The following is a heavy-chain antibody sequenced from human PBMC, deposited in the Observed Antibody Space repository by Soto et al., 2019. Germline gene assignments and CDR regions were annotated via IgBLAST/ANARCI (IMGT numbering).Heavy chain of an antibody. CDR1: GGSISSYY. CDR3: ARGYGSGSYEPYYYYGMDV. CDR2: IYYSGST. Sequence: SETLSLTCTVSGGSISSYYWSWIRQPPGKGLEWIGYIYYSGSTNYNPSLKSRVTISVDTSKNQFSLKLSSVTAVDTAVYYCARGYGSGSYEPYYYYGMDVWGQGTTVTVSS. D-gene: IGHD3-10*01. J-gene: IGHJ6*02. V-gene: IGHV4-59*01.